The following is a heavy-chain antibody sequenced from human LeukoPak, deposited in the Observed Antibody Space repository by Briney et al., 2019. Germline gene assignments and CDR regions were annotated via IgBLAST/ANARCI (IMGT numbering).Heavy chain of an antibody. Sequence: GGSLRLSCAASGFTFSSYWMTWVRQAPGKGLEWVANIKRDGSEKNLLDSRFIISRDNGKNSLYLQMDSLRAEDTAAYYCARDRTYCSGGRCYDLFDIWGQGTMVTVSS. J-gene: IGHJ3*02. CDR3: ARDRTYCSGGRCYDLFDI. CDR1: GFTFSSYW. CDR2: IKRDGSEK. V-gene: IGHV3-7*01. D-gene: IGHD2-15*01.